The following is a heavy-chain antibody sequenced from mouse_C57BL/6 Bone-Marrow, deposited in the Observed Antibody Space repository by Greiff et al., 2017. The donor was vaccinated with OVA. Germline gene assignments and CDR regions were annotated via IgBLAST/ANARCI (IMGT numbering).Heavy chain of an antibody. CDR2: IHPNSGST. V-gene: IGHV1-64*01. Sequence: QVQLQQPGAELVQPGASVKLSCKASGYTFTSYWMHWVKQRPGQGLEWIGMIHPNSGSTNYNEKFKSKATLTVDKSSSTAYMQLSSLTSEDSAVYYCARETLLGYCAWFAYGGQGTLVTVSA. J-gene: IGHJ3*01. CDR1: GYTFTSYW. D-gene: IGHD3-3*01. CDR3: ARETLLGYCAWFAY.